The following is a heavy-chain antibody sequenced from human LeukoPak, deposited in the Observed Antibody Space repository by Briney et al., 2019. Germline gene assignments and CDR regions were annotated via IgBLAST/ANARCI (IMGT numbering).Heavy chain of an antibody. D-gene: IGHD3-10*01. Sequence: GGSLRLSCAASGFTFSSYGMHWVRQAPGKGLEWVAFIRYVGTNKYYADSVKGRFTISRDNSKNTLYLQMNSLRAEDTAVYYCAKGPVRGVIMDYWGQGTLVTVSS. V-gene: IGHV3-30*02. CDR2: IRYVGTNK. CDR3: AKGPVRGVIMDY. CDR1: GFTFSSYG. J-gene: IGHJ4*02.